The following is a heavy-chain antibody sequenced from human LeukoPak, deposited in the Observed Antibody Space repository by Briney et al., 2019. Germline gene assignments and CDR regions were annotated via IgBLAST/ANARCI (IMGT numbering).Heavy chain of an antibody. Sequence: GGSLRLSCADSGFTFSNYNMNWVRQAPGKAMEWVSSITSSYTYTFYAASVKGRFTISRDNAKNSLYLQMDSLGPEDTAAYYCARDPYSGNYGTYYYYYMDVWGKGTTVTVSS. V-gene: IGHV3-21*01. CDR3: ARDPYSGNYGTYYYYYMDV. D-gene: IGHD1-26*01. CDR1: GFTFSNYN. J-gene: IGHJ6*03. CDR2: ITSSYTYT.